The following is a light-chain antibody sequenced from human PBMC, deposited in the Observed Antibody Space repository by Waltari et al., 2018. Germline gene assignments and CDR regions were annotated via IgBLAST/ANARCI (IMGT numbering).Light chain of an antibody. CDR2: EVS. V-gene: IGLV2-8*01. CDR3: SSYAGSNNLVV. Sequence: QSALTQPPSASGSPGQSVTISCTGTSSDVGNYNYVSWYQQHPGKAPKLMIYEVSKRPSGGPDRFSGSKSGNTASLTVSGLQAEDEADYYCSSYAGSNNLVVFGGGTKLTVL. CDR1: SSDVGNYNY. J-gene: IGLJ2*01.